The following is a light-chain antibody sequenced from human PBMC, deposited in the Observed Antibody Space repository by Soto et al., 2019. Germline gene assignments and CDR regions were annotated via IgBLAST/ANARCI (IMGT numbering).Light chain of an antibody. CDR2: WAS. CDR3: QQYYSTPVT. CDR1: QRVFHSRHTTDF. Sequence: EIVMTQSPDSLAVSLGERATINCKSSQRVFHSRHTTDFLGWYQQKPGQPPKLLIYWASTRKPGVPNRLSGSGSGTDFTLTITILQAEDEAVYYCQQYYSTPVTFGAGTKVEIK. J-gene: IGKJ4*01. V-gene: IGKV4-1*01.